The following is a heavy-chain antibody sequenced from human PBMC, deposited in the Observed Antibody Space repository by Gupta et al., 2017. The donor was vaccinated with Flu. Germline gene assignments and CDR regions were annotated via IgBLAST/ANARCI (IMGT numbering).Heavy chain of an antibody. Sequence: SYSMNWVRQAPGKGLEWVSYISSSSSTIYYADSVKGRFTISRDNAKNSLYLQMNSLRAEDTAVYYCARVQILTGKIHFDYWGQGTLVTVSS. D-gene: IGHD3-9*01. CDR2: ISSSSSTI. CDR1: SYS. J-gene: IGHJ4*02. V-gene: IGHV3-48*01. CDR3: ARVQILTGKIHFDY.